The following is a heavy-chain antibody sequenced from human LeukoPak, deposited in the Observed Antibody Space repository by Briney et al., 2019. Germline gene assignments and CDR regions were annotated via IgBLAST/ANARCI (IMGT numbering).Heavy chain of an antibody. CDR1: GYSISSGYY. J-gene: IGHJ5*02. CDR2: IYHSVST. Sequence: KPSETLSLTCAVSGYSISSGYYWGWIRQPPGKGLEWIGSIYHSVSTYYNPSLKSRVTISVDTSKNQFSLKLSSVTAADTAVYYCASLDIVVVPAAIGWFDPWGQGTLVTVSS. D-gene: IGHD2-2*01. V-gene: IGHV4-38-2*01. CDR3: ASLDIVVVPAAIGWFDP.